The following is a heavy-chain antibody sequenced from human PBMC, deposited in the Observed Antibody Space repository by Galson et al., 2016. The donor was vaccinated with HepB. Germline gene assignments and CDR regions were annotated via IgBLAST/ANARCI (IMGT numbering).Heavy chain of an antibody. V-gene: IGHV3-33*01. CDR3: ARGVGYGSGSHFDY. D-gene: IGHD3-10*01. J-gene: IGHJ4*02. Sequence: SLRLSCAASGFTFSSSGMHWVRQAPGKGLEWMAVIWYDGSNKYYADSVKGRFTISRDNSKNALYLQMNSLRAEDTAVYYCARGVGYGSGSHFDYWGQGTLVTVSS. CDR1: GFTFSSSG. CDR2: IWYDGSNK.